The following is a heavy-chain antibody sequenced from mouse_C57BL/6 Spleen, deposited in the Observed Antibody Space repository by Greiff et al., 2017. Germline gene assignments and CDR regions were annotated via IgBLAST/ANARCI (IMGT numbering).Heavy chain of an antibody. CDR3: ARGAYYGNYDAMGY. CDR1: GYTFTSYW. J-gene: IGHJ4*01. D-gene: IGHD2-10*01. Sequence: VQLQQSGAELVKPGASVKLSCKASGYTFTSYWMHWVKQRTGQGFEWIGMIHPNSGSTNYNEKFKRKATLTVDKSSSTAYMQLSSLTSEDSAVYYCARGAYYGNYDAMGYWGQGTSVTVSS. CDR2: IHPNSGST. V-gene: IGHV1-64*01.